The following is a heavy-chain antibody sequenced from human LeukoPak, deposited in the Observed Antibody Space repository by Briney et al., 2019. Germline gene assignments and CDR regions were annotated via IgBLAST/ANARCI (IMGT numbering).Heavy chain of an antibody. CDR2: INEDGSTT. V-gene: IGHV3-74*01. CDR1: GFIFRSNW. D-gene: IGHD1-26*01. J-gene: IGHJ4*02. CDR3: VRDLGGRSGH. Sequence: TGGSLRLSCAASGFIFRSNWMHWVRQAPGKGLAWVSRINEDGSTTNHADSVKGRFTISRDNVKNTLYMEMNSLRAEDTAVYYCVRDLGGRSGHWGQGTLVTVSS.